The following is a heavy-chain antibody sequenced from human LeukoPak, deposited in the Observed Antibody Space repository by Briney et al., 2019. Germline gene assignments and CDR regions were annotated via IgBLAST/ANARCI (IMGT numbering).Heavy chain of an antibody. D-gene: IGHD6-13*01. CDR2: IGGGGRYI. CDR1: GFTFSTYT. V-gene: IGHV3-21*01. J-gene: IGHJ4*02. Sequence: GGSLRLSCAASGFTFSTYTMNWVRQAPGKGLEWVSSIGGGGRYIYYADSMQGRFTISRDNAKNSLFLQMHSRSAEDTALYYCARVSRVAYTSSWYLDYWGQGTLVTVSS. CDR3: ARVSRVAYTSSWYLDY.